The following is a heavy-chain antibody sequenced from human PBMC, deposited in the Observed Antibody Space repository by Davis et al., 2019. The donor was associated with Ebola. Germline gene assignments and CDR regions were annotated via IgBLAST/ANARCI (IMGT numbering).Heavy chain of an antibody. J-gene: IGHJ4*02. CDR1: GYTFTSYG. D-gene: IGHD1-1*01. V-gene: IGHV1-18*04. CDR2: INPHNGNT. Sequence: SVNVSCKASGYTFTSYGITWVRQAPAQGLDWMGWINPHNGNTHSAQNVQGRVTMTTDTSTSTAYMEVGLLRSDDTAGYYCARAQFPTTSDHWGQGTLVTVSS. CDR3: ARAQFPTTSDH.